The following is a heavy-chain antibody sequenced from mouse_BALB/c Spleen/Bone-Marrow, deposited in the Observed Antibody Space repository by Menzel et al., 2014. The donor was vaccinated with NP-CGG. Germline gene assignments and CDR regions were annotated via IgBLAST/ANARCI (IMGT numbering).Heavy chain of an antibody. D-gene: IGHD2-2*01. V-gene: IGHV1-4*01. CDR3: AKRDIYYGYDGNAMDY. CDR1: GYTFTTYT. Sequence: QVQLQQSGAELARPGASVKMSCKASGYTFTTYTMHWVKQRPGQGLEWIGYINPSSGYTNYNQKFKDKATLTADESSSTAYMQLSSLTSECSAVYFCAKRDIYYGYDGNAMDYWGQGTSVTVSS. J-gene: IGHJ4*01. CDR2: INPSSGYT.